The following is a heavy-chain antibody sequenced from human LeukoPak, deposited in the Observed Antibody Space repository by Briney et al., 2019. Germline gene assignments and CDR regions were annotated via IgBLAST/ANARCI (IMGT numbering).Heavy chain of an antibody. CDR1: GFTFSDYD. Sequence: GGSLRLSCTASGFTFSDYDIHWVRQATGKGLEWVSAIDTAGDTYYADSVKGRFTISRENAKNSFYLQMSSLRAGDTAVYYRAREAYYHDSSGYRSYYFDYWGPGTLVTVSS. D-gene: IGHD3-22*01. V-gene: IGHV3-13*01. CDR2: IDTAGDT. J-gene: IGHJ4*02. CDR3: AREAYYHDSSGYRSYYFDY.